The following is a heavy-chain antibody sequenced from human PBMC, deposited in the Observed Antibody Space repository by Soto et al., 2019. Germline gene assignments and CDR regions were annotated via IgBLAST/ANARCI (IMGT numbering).Heavy chain of an antibody. CDR1: GFTFSSYA. V-gene: IGHV3-30-3*01. CDR3: ARDPYYYYYGMDV. CDR2: ISYDGSNK. Sequence: QVQLVESGGGVVQPGRSLRLSCAASGFTFSSYAMHWVRQAPGKGLEWVAVISYDGSNKYYADSVKSRFTISRDNSKNTLYLQMNSLRAEDTAVYYCARDPYYYYYGMDVWGQGTTVTVSS. J-gene: IGHJ6*02.